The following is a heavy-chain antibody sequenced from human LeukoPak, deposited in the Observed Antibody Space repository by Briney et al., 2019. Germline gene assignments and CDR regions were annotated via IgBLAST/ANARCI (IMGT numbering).Heavy chain of an antibody. Sequence: GASVKVSCKASGYTFTGYYMHWVRQAPGQGLEWMGRINPNSGGTNYAQKFQGRVTMTRDTSISTAYMELSRLRSDDTAVYYCARGLAYYSDSSGYFNWFDPWGQGTLVTVSS. CDR3: ARGLAYYSDSSGYFNWFDP. CDR2: INPNSGGT. D-gene: IGHD3-22*01. V-gene: IGHV1-2*06. J-gene: IGHJ5*02. CDR1: GYTFTGYY.